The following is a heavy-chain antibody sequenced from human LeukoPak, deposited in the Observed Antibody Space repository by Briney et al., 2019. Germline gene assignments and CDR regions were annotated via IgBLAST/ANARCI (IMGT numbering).Heavy chain of an antibody. CDR1: GGSISSSSYY. V-gene: IGHV4-61*05. CDR2: IYYTGST. Sequence: SETLSLTCTVSGGSISSSSYYWDWIRQPPGKGLEWIGYIYYTGSTNYNPSLKSRVTMSVDTSKNQFSLNLRSVTPEDTAVYYCARNLIPEQLVVNFWGQGTLVTVSS. CDR3: ARNLIPEQLVVNF. D-gene: IGHD6-13*01. J-gene: IGHJ4*02.